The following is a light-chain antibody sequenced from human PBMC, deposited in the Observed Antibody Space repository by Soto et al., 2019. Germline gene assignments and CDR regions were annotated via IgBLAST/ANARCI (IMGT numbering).Light chain of an antibody. V-gene: IGKV3-20*01. J-gene: IGKJ5*01. CDR3: QQYGSSPRSIT. Sequence: EIVLTHSPGTLSLPPGERATLSCRASQSVSSSYLAWYQQKPGQAPRLLIYGASSRATGIPDRFSGSGSGTDFTLTISRLEPEDFAVYYCQQYGSSPRSITFGQGTRLEIK. CDR1: QSVSSSY. CDR2: GAS.